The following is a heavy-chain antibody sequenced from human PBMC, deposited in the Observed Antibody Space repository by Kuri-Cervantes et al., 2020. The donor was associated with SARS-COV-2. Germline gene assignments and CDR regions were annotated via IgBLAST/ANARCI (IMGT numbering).Heavy chain of an antibody. J-gene: IGHJ4*02. CDR3: ASHGAQQLVRY. CDR1: RYSISSGYY. V-gene: IGHV4-38-2*01. D-gene: IGHD6-6*01. CDR2: IYYSGST. Sequence: ESLKISCAVSRYSISSGYYWGWIRQPPGKGLEWIGSIYYSGSTYYNPSLKSRVTISVDTSKNQFSLKLSSVTAADTAVYYCASHGAQQLVRYWGQGTLVTVSS.